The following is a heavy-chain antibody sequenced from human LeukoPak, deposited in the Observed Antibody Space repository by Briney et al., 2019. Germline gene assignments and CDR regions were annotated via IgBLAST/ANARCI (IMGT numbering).Heavy chain of an antibody. CDR1: GFTLNSYA. D-gene: IGHD1-26*01. Sequence: GGALRLSCAASGFTLNSYALHWVRQAPGQGLEWVAVISYDGSNKYYADSVKGRFTISRDNSKNTLYLQMNSLRAEDTAVYYCARPVSYFFDYWGQGTLVTVSS. CDR2: ISYDGSNK. CDR3: ARPVSYFFDY. J-gene: IGHJ4*02. V-gene: IGHV3-30*04.